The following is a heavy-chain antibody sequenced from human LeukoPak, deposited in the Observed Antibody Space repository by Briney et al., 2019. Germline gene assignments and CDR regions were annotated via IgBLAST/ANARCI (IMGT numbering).Heavy chain of an antibody. D-gene: IGHD4-17*01. CDR3: ARAPLDYGDYFDY. Sequence: VASVKVSCKASGYTFTGYYMHWVRQAPGQGLEWVGWVNPKSGGTNHAQKFQGRVTMTRDTSISTAYMELSRLRSDDTAVYYRARAPLDYGDYFDYWGQGTLVTVSS. CDR1: GYTFTGYY. V-gene: IGHV1-2*02. CDR2: VNPKSGGT. J-gene: IGHJ4*02.